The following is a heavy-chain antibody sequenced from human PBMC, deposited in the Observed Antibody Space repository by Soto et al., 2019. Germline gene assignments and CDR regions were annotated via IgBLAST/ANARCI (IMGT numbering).Heavy chain of an antibody. V-gene: IGHV4-39*01. D-gene: IGHD1-1*01. CDR1: GGSVSGSGYY. CDR2: IYYTGRT. J-gene: IGHJ4*02. Sequence: QLQLQESGPGLVKPSETLSLTCTVSGGSVSGSGYYWGWIRQPPGKGLEWIGTIYYTGRTYYNPSLKSRVTIFVDTSKNQVTLKLSSVTAADTAVYYCARHPPQQLLEYYLDYWGQGTLVTVSS. CDR3: ARHPPQQLLEYYLDY.